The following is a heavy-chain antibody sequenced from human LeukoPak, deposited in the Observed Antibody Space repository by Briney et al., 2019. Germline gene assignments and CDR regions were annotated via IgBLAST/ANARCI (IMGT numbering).Heavy chain of an antibody. CDR2: INWNGGST. J-gene: IGHJ3*02. CDR1: GFTFDDYG. D-gene: IGHD3-10*01. V-gene: IGHV3-20*04. CDR3: ARLYGSGSYYGGPSAFDI. Sequence: SGGSLRLSCAASGFTFDDYGMSWVRQAPGKGLEWVSGINWNGGSTGYADSVKGRFTISRDNAKNSLYLQMNSLRAEDTALYYCARLYGSGSYYGGPSAFDIWGQGTMVTVSS.